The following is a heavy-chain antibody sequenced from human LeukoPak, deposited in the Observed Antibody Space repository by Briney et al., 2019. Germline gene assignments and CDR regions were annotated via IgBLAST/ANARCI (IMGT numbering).Heavy chain of an antibody. V-gene: IGHV4-59*01. CDR3: ARGSWYYYDSSVEFFDY. CDR1: GGSISSYY. Sequence: PSETLSLTCTVSGGSISSYYWSWIQQPPGKGLEWIGYIYYSGSTNYNPSLKSRVTISVDTSKNQFSLKLSSVAAADTAVYYCARGSWYYYDSSVEFFDYWGQGTLVTVSS. D-gene: IGHD3-22*01. CDR2: IYYSGST. J-gene: IGHJ4*02.